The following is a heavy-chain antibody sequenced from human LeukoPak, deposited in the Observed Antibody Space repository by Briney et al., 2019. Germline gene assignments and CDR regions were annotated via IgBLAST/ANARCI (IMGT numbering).Heavy chain of an antibody. Sequence: PSETLSLTCTVSGGSIDSRSYYWDWIRQAPGKGLEWVGTIYHSGSTEYNPSLKSRVAIFVDTSKNQFSLILHSVAAADTAVYYCARRSEFDNTHYHYFDYWGQGALVTVSS. J-gene: IGHJ4*02. CDR2: IYHSGST. CDR3: ARRSEFDNTHYHYFDY. V-gene: IGHV4-39*01. D-gene: IGHD2-15*01. CDR1: GGSIDSRSYY.